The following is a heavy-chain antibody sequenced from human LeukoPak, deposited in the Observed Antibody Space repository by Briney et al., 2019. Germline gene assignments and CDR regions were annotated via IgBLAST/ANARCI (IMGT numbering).Heavy chain of an antibody. CDR3: AKLNLRPGDY. J-gene: IGHJ4*02. D-gene: IGHD5/OR15-5a*01. V-gene: IGHV3-74*01. CDR1: GFTFSSYW. Sequence: GGSLRLSCAASGFTFSSYWMHWVRQAPGKGLVWVSRINSDGSSTSYADSVKGRFTISRDNSKSTLYLQMNSLRAEDTAVYYCAKLNLRPGDYWGQGTLVTVSS. CDR2: INSDGSST.